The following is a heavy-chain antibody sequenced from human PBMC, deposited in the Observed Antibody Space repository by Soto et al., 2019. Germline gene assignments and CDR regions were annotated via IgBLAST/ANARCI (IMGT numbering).Heavy chain of an antibody. CDR2: ISSSSSYI. CDR1: GFTFSSYS. Sequence: GGSLRLSCAASGFTFSSYSMNWVRQAPGKGLEWVSSISSSSSYIYYADSVKGRFTISRDNAKNSLYLQMNSLRAEDTAVYYCARAYCSGGSCYPDLYYYYMDVWGKGTTVTVSS. CDR3: ARAYCSGGSCYPDLYYYYMDV. J-gene: IGHJ6*03. D-gene: IGHD2-15*01. V-gene: IGHV3-21*01.